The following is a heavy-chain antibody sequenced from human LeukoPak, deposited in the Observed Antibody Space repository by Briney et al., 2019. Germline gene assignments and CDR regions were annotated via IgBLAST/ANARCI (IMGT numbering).Heavy chain of an antibody. D-gene: IGHD3-16*01. CDR2: VIPNVGKT. CDR1: GYTFTNYA. Sequence: VKISCKVSGYTFTNYAINWVRQAPGKGLEWMGLVIPNVGKTNYAEKFQGRVTITTDASTDTAYMELSSLTSADTAVYYCATARIMITFGGTAPRQDNDYWGQGTLVTVSS. J-gene: IGHJ4*02. V-gene: IGHV1-69-2*01. CDR3: ATARIMITFGGTAPRQDNDY.